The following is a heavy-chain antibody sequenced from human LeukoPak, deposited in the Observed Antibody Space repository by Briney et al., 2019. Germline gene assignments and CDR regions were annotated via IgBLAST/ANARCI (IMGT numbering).Heavy chain of an antibody. Sequence: GGSLRLSCAASGFTFSSYSMNWVRQAPGKGLEWVSSISSSSYIYYADSVKGRFTISRDNAKNSLYLQMNSLRAEDTALYYCAKGPLYYYESTGRIDFWGQGTLVTVSS. CDR2: ISSSSYI. V-gene: IGHV3-21*04. CDR3: AKGPLYYYESTGRIDF. J-gene: IGHJ4*02. CDR1: GFTFSSYS. D-gene: IGHD3-22*01.